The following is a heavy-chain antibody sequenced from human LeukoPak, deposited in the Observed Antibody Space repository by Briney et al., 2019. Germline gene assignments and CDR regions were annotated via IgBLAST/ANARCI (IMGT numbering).Heavy chain of an antibody. D-gene: IGHD6-25*01. CDR2: IYYSGST. V-gene: IGHV4-59*08. CDR1: GGSISSYY. Sequence: SETLSLTCTVSGGSISSYYWSWIRQPPGKGLEWIGYIYYSGSTNYNPSLKSRVTISVDTSKNQFSLKLSSVTAADTAVYYCARHESPYSSVYYYGMDVWGQGTTVTVSS. J-gene: IGHJ6*02. CDR3: ARHESPYSSVYYYGMDV.